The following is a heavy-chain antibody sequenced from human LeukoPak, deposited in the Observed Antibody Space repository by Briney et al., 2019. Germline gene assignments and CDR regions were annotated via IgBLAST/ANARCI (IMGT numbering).Heavy chain of an antibody. D-gene: IGHD7-27*01. J-gene: IGHJ4*02. V-gene: IGHV3-23*01. CDR3: ARDPNWGSGY. Sequence: GGSLRLSCATSGFTFSSYTMIWVRQAPGKGLEWVSIIGASGGDIHYADSVKGRFSISRDNPKNTLTLQMNSLGVDDTAVYYCARDPNWGSGYWGQGTLVTVSS. CDR2: IGASGGDI. CDR1: GFTFSSYT.